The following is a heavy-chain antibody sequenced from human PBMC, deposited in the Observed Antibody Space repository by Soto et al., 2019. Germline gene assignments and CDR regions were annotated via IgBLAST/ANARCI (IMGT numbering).Heavy chain of an antibody. Sequence: SETLSLTCTVSGGSISSYYWSWIRQPPGKGLEWIGYIYYSGSTNYNPSLKSRVTISVDTSKNQFSLKLSSVTAADTAVYYCARDIAAASNWFDPWGQGTLVTVS. J-gene: IGHJ5*02. CDR3: ARDIAAASNWFDP. CDR2: IYYSGST. V-gene: IGHV4-59*01. D-gene: IGHD6-13*01. CDR1: GGSISSYY.